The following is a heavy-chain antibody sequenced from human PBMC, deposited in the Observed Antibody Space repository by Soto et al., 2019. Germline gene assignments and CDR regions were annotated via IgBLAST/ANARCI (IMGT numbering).Heavy chain of an antibody. CDR1: GYSFTSYW. CDR2: IDPSDSYT. V-gene: IGHV5-10-1*01. Sequence: GESLKISCKGSGYSFTSYWISWVRQMPGKGLEWMGRIDPSDSYTNYSPSFQGHVTISADKSISTAYLQWSSLKASDTAMYHCARDIAAAGMRYYYYGMDVWGQGTTVTVSS. J-gene: IGHJ6*02. CDR3: ARDIAAAGMRYYYYGMDV. D-gene: IGHD6-13*01.